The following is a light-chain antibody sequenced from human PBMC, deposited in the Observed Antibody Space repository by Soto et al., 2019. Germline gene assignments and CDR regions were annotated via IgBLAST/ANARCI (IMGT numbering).Light chain of an antibody. CDR1: SSNIGGNS. Sequence: QKVTISCSGSSSNIGGNSVSWYQQLPGTAPKLLIYDDNKRPSGIPDRFSGSKSGTSATLGITGFQTGDEADYYCGSWDSSLSADVFGTGTKVTVL. V-gene: IGLV1-51*01. CDR2: DDN. J-gene: IGLJ1*01. CDR3: GSWDSSLSADV.